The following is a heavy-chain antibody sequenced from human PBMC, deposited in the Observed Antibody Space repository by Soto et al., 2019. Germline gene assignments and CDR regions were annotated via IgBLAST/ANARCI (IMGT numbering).Heavy chain of an antibody. CDR2: IYSGGYT. V-gene: IGHV3-53*01. D-gene: IGHD3-16*01. CDR3: ASRGGGGGY. CDR1: GFTVSNNY. Sequence: EVQLVESGGGLIQPGGSLRLSCAVSGFTVSNNYMSWVRQAPGKGLEGVSVIYSGGYTAYGDSVKGRFTISRDNSKNNIYLKKNSRGADDRAGYYGASRGGGGGYWGQGTLVTVSS. J-gene: IGHJ4*02.